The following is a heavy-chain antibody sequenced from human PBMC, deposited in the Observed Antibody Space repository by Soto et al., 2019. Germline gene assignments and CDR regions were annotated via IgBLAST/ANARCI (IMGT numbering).Heavy chain of an antibody. V-gene: IGHV3-23*01. Sequence: GVSLRVSWAAAGCTFITYARSWVSQAQGKGLEWVSGISAGGGNTFYADSVRGRFTISRDNSKNTLDLQMSSLRAEDAALYFCVKHSEYQLLSWFDPWGQGTLVTVSS. D-gene: IGHD2-2*01. CDR3: VKHSEYQLLSWFDP. CDR1: GCTFITYA. CDR2: ISAGGGNT. J-gene: IGHJ5*02.